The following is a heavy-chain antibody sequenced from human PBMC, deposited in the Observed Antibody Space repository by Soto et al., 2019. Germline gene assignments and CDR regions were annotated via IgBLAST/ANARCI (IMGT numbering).Heavy chain of an antibody. CDR2: IGTAGDT. D-gene: IGHD6-13*01. J-gene: IGHJ4*02. Sequence: GGLMRLRYAASGLTCSSYDMHWVRQATRKGLEWVSAIGTAGDTYYPGSVKGRFTISRENAKNSLYLQMNSLRAGDTAVYYCARSLPGIAAADLFDYWGQGTLVSVYS. CDR1: GLTCSSYD. V-gene: IGHV3-13*04. CDR3: ARSLPGIAAADLFDY.